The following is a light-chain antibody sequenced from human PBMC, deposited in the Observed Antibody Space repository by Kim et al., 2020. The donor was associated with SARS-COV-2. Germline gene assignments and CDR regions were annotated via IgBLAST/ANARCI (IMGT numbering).Light chain of an antibody. CDR1: KLGDKY. CDR2: QDS. J-gene: IGLJ1*01. CDR3: QAWDSSTPIFV. V-gene: IGLV3-1*01. Sequence: SYELTQPPSVSVSPGQTASITCSGDKLGDKYACWYQQKPGQSPVLVIYQDSKRPSGIPERFSGSNSGNTATLTISGTQAMDEADYYCQAWDSSTPIFVFG.